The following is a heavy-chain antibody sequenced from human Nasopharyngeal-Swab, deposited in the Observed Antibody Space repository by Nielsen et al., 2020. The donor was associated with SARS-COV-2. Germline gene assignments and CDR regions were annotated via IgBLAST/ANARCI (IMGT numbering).Heavy chain of an antibody. CDR1: GGSISSSSYY. Sequence: SETLSLTCTVSGGSISSSSYYWGWIRQPPGKGLEWIGSIYYSGSTYYNPSLKSRVTISVDTSKNQFSLKLSSVTAADTAVYYCARVSDYDFWSGPQPDAFDTWGQGTMVTVSS. CDR2: IYYSGST. CDR3: ARVSDYDFWSGPQPDAFDT. D-gene: IGHD3-3*01. V-gene: IGHV4-39*01. J-gene: IGHJ3*02.